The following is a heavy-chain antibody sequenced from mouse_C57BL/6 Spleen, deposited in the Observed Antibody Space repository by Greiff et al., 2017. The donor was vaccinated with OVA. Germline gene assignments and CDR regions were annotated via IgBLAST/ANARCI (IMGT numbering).Heavy chain of an antibody. D-gene: IGHD2-2*01. Sequence: EVKLVESEGGLVQPGRSMKLSCTASGFTFSDYYMAWVRQVPEKGLEWVANINYDGSSTYYLDSLKSRFIISRDNAKNILYLQMSSLKSEDTATYYCARDGYYWYFDVWGTGTTVTVSS. CDR2: INYDGSST. CDR3: ARDGYYWYFDV. J-gene: IGHJ1*03. V-gene: IGHV5-16*01. CDR1: GFTFSDYY.